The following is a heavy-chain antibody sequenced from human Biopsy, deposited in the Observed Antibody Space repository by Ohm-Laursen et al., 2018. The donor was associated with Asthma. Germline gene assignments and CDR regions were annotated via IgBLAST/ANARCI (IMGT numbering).Heavy chain of an antibody. J-gene: IGHJ4*02. CDR1: GGTFNTYV. Sequence: GASVKVSCKFLGGTFNTYVIGWVRQAPGQGLEWMGGINSVFGTTTYPQKFQDRVTITADDSPSTVYMELSSLRSEDTAVYYCARKAGSCISRTCYSLDFWGQGTLVTVSS. CDR3: ARKAGSCISRTCYSLDF. D-gene: IGHD2-2*01. V-gene: IGHV1-69*13. CDR2: INSVFGTT.